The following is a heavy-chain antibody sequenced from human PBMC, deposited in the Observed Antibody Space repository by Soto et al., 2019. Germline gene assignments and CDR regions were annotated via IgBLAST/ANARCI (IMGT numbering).Heavy chain of an antibody. CDR2: INAGNGNT. Sequence: ASVKVSCKASGYTFTSYAMHWVRQAPGQRLEWMGWINAGNGNTKYSQKFQGRVTITRDTSASTAYMELSSLRSEDTAVYYCARPSTPCSGGSCYVGFDYWGQGTLVTVSS. J-gene: IGHJ4*02. V-gene: IGHV1-3*01. D-gene: IGHD2-15*01. CDR1: GYTFTSYA. CDR3: ARPSTPCSGGSCYVGFDY.